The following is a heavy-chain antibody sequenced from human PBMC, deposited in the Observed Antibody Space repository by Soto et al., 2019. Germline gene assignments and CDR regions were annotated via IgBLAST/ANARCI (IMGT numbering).Heavy chain of an antibody. Sequence: SSETLSLTCTVSGGSISSYYWSWIRQPAGKGLEWIGRIYTSGSTNYNPSLKSRVTMSVDTSKNQFSLKLSSVTAADTAVYYCARDLVPYGDHVSGFDPWGQGTLVTVSS. CDR1: GGSISSYY. CDR3: ARDLVPYGDHVSGFDP. D-gene: IGHD4-17*01. V-gene: IGHV4-4*07. J-gene: IGHJ5*02. CDR2: IYTSGST.